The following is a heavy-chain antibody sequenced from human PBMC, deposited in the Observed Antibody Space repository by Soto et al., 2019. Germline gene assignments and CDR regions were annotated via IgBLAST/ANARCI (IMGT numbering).Heavy chain of an antibody. CDR3: AKGGYYSLFDI. D-gene: IGHD3-16*01. CDR1: GFGLSTYA. V-gene: IGHV3-23*01. CDR2: ISANSGNT. Sequence: ELQLLESGGGFVQPGGSLRLSCTASGFGLSTYAISWVRQAPGKGLEWVSVISANSGNTDYADSVKGRFTISRDKSENTLSLQMHILRVEDTAVYFCAKGGYYSLFDIWGQGTVVTVSA. J-gene: IGHJ3*02.